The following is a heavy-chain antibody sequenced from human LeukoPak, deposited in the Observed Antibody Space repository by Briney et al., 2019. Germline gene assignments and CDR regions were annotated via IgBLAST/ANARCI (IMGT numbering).Heavy chain of an antibody. J-gene: IGHJ6*02. Sequence: GESLKISCKGSGYSFTSYWIGWVRQMPGKGLEWMGIIYPDDSDTKYSPSFQGQVTISADKSISTAYLQWSSLKASDTAIYYCARWMFYYGSGVFHYHGMDVWGQGTTVTVSS. V-gene: IGHV5-51*01. D-gene: IGHD3-10*01. CDR1: GYSFTSYW. CDR2: IYPDDSDT. CDR3: ARWMFYYGSGVFHYHGMDV.